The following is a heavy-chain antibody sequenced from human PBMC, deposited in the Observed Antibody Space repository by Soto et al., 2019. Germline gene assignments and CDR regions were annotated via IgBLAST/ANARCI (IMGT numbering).Heavy chain of an antibody. D-gene: IGHD2-15*01. Sequence: QVQLVESGGGVVQPGTSLRLSCATSGFTFSSYGMYWVRQAPGKGLEWVAVIWYEGANEYYADSVKGRFTISRDNSKNTLYLQMNSLRAEDTAIYYCAKDVGNCWSYYFDFWGQGTLVTVSS. V-gene: IGHV3-33*06. CDR2: IWYEGANE. CDR1: GFTFSSYG. J-gene: IGHJ4*02. CDR3: AKDVGNCWSYYFDF.